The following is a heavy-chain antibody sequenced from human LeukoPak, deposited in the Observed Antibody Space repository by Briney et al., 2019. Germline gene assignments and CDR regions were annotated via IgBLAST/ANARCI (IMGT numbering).Heavy chain of an antibody. CDR2: INPNGGDT. V-gene: IGHV1-2*02. CDR3: ARANFLYCSSTTCLFDY. D-gene: IGHD2-2*01. J-gene: IGHJ4*02. Sequence: ASVKVSCKASGYTFTDYYMHWVRQAPGQGFEWMGWINPNGGDTNYAQKFQGRVTMTRDTSISTAHMEVSRLRSDDTAVYYCARANFLYCSSTTCLFDYWGQGTLVTVSS. CDR1: GYTFTDYY.